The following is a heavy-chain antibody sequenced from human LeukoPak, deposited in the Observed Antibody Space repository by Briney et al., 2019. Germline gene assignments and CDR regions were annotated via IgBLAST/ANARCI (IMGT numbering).Heavy chain of an antibody. Sequence: GGSLRLSCAASGFTFSNYAMNWVRQAPGKGLEWVSSISYSGDNTYYADSVEGRFTISRDNSNNTLYLQMNSLRAEDTAIYYCAKGPIAVAGKFDYWGQGTLVTVSS. D-gene: IGHD6-19*01. J-gene: IGHJ4*02. CDR2: ISYSGDNT. CDR3: AKGPIAVAGKFDY. CDR1: GFTFSNYA. V-gene: IGHV3-23*01.